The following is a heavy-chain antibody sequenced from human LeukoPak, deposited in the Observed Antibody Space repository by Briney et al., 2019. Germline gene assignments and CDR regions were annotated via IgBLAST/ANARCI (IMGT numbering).Heavy chain of an antibody. D-gene: IGHD3-22*01. V-gene: IGHV3-74*01. CDR3: ARAPSEIGGYYPEYFRH. Sequence: GGSLRLSCAASGFTFSSYWMHWVRQAPGKGLVWVSRIKSDGSTNYADSVKGRFTISRDNAKNTVSLQMNSLRAEDTGVYYCARAPSEIGGYYPEYFRHWGQGTLVSVSS. J-gene: IGHJ1*01. CDR2: IKSDGST. CDR1: GFTFSSYW.